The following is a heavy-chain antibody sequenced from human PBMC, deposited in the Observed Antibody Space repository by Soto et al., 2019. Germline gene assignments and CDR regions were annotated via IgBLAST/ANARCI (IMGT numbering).Heavy chain of an antibody. CDR3: AKSHPGFTYGEVVDY. J-gene: IGHJ4*02. V-gene: IGHV3-23*01. CDR2: ISDTGGST. D-gene: IGHD2-15*01. Sequence: EVQLLESGGGLVQPGGSLRLSCAASGFTFSSYAMSWLRQAPGKVLEWVSIISDTGGSTYYAADSVKGRFTISRDNSKNTLYLQMNSLRAEDTAVYYCAKSHPGFTYGEVVDYWCQGTLVTVSS. CDR1: GFTFSSYA.